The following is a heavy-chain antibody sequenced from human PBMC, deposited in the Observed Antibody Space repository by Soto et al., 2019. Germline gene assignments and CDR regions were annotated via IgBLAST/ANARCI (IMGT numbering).Heavy chain of an antibody. V-gene: IGHV1-18*01. D-gene: IGHD1-7*01. CDR1: GYTFTSYG. Sequence: GASVKVSCKASGYTFTSYGISWVRQAPGQGLEWMGWISAYNGNTNYAQKLQGRVTMTTDTSTSTAYMELRSLRSDDTAVYYCARELKLTPPYNWFDPWGQGTLVTVSS. CDR3: ARELKLTPPYNWFDP. J-gene: IGHJ5*02. CDR2: ISAYNGNT.